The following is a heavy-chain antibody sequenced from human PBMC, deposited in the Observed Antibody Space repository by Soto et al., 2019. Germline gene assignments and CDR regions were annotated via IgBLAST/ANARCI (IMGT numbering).Heavy chain of an antibody. V-gene: IGHV3-7*04. CDR2: IKQDGSEK. Sequence: EVQLVESGGGLVQPGGSLRLSCAASGFTVSSYWMSWVRQAPGTGLEWVANIKQDGSEKNYVDSVRGRFTITRDDAKRSLYLQMDSLRVDDTAVYYCARAIVLVEATTPYYYMDVWGKGTTVTVSS. CDR3: ARAIVLVEATTPYYYMDV. D-gene: IGHD2-8*02. J-gene: IGHJ6*03. CDR1: GFTVSSYW.